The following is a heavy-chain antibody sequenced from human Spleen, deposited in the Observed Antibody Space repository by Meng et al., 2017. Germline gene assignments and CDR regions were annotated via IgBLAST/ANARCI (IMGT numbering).Heavy chain of an antibody. CDR3: ARSTMSEYDAFDI. V-gene: IGHV5-51*01. CDR2: IYPGDSDT. CDR1: GYSFTSYW. D-gene: IGHD3-10*02. Sequence: KVSCKGSGYSFTSYWIGWVRQMPGKGLEWMGIIYPGDSDTRYSPSFQGQVTISADKSISTAYLQWSSLKASDTAMYYCARSTMSEYDAFDIWGQGTMVTVSS. J-gene: IGHJ3*02.